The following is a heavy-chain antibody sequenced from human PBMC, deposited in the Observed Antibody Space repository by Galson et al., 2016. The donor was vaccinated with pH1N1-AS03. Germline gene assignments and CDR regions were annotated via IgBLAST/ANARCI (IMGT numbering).Heavy chain of an antibody. D-gene: IGHD3-10*01. J-gene: IGHJ4*02. CDR1: GYTFSKYY. Sequence: SVKVSCKASGYTFSKYYMHWVRQAPGQGLEWMGIINPSDGTTVYAQSFQGRVTMTRDTSTSTVYMELSSLTSEDTAVYYCVSGMGSGRPRNFDYWGQGTLVTVST. V-gene: IGHV1-46*03. CDR2: INPSDGTT. CDR3: VSGMGSGRPRNFDY.